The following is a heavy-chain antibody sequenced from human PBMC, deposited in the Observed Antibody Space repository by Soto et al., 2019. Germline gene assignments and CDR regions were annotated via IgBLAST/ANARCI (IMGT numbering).Heavy chain of an antibody. V-gene: IGHV3-30-3*01. CDR3: ARGFIGWYKEGMDV. CDR1: GFTFSSYA. CDR2: ISYDGSNK. Sequence: QVQLVESGGGVVQPGRSLRLSCAASGFTFSSYAMHWVRQAPGKGLEWVAVISYDGSNKYYADSVKGRFTISRDNSKNMLYMQMNSLRAEDTAVYYCARGFIGWYKEGMDVWGQGTTVTVSS. D-gene: IGHD6-19*01. J-gene: IGHJ6*02.